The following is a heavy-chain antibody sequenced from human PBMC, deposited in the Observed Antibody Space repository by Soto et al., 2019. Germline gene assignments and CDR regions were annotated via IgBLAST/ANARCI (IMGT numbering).Heavy chain of an antibody. Sequence: SETLSLTCTVSGGSISSYYWSWIRQPPGKGLEWIGYIYYSGSTNYNPSLKSRVTISVDTSKNQFSLKLSLVTAADTAVYYCARHPDYDILTGYRFDYWGQGTLVTVSS. CDR1: GGSISSYY. CDR2: IYYSGST. V-gene: IGHV4-59*08. D-gene: IGHD3-9*01. CDR3: ARHPDYDILTGYRFDY. J-gene: IGHJ4*02.